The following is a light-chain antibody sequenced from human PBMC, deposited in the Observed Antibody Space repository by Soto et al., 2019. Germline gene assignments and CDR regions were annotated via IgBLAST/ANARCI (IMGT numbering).Light chain of an antibody. CDR1: SSDVGAYTY. CDR3: SSYAGSNNDV. V-gene: IGLV2-8*01. Sequence: QSALTQPPSASGSPGQSVTISCTGTSSDVGAYTYVSWYQQHPGKAPKLMIYGVTERPSGVPDRFSGSKSGNTASLTVSGLQTEDEAYYYCSSYAGSNNDVFGTGTKVTV. CDR2: GVT. J-gene: IGLJ1*01.